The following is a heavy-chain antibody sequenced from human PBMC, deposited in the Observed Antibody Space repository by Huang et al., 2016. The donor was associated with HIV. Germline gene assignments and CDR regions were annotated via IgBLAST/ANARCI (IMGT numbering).Heavy chain of an antibody. CDR3: ARGPSIAARAEYLQH. J-gene: IGHJ1*01. CDR2: MSDYKGNT. CDR1: GYTFTSYG. D-gene: IGHD6-6*01. Sequence: QVQLVQSGGEVKKPGASVKVSCKASGYTFTSYGISWVRQAPRQALEWMGWMSDYKGNTNYAKKVQGRVTRTKETSTSTAYVDLRSLRSDDTAMYYCARGPSIAARAEYLQHWGQGTLVTVSS. V-gene: IGHV1-18*04.